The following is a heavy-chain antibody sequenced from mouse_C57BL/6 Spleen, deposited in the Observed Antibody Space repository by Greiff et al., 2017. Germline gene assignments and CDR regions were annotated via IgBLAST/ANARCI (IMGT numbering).Heavy chain of an antibody. D-gene: IGHD2-5*01. Sequence: QVTLNVFGPGLVAPSPSLSITCTVSGFSLTSYAISWVREPPGKGLEWLGVIWTGGGTKYNSALKFRLSISKDNSESQVFIKMNSLQTEYTTRYYCARAYSNYNAMEYWGQGTSVTVSA. CDR2: IWTGGGT. CDR3: ARAYSNYNAMEY. CDR1: GFSLTSYA. J-gene: IGHJ4*01. V-gene: IGHV2-9-1*01.